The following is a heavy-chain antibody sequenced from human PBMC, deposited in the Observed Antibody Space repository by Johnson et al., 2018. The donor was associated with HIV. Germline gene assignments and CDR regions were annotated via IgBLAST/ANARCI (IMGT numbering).Heavy chain of an antibody. V-gene: IGHV3-NL1*01. CDR1: GFTFDDYG. D-gene: IGHD3-22*01. CDR3: AKADDSSGFDAFDI. J-gene: IGHJ3*02. Sequence: QVQLVESGGGVVQPGRSLRLSCAASGFTFDDYGMSWVRQAPGKGLEWVSVIYSGGSTYYADSVKGRFTISRDNSKNTLYLQMNSLRAEDTAVYYCAKADDSSGFDAFDIWGQGTLVTVSS. CDR2: IYSGGST.